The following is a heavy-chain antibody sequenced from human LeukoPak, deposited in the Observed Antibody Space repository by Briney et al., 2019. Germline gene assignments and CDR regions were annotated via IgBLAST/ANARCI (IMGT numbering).Heavy chain of an antibody. CDR3: ARHCCSGPAKRVFDI. J-gene: IGHJ3*02. V-gene: IGHV4-39*01. CDR2: ISYSGNT. CDR1: GVSIISSDYH. Sequence: SETLSLTCTVSGVSIISSDYHWGWVRQPPGKGLEWIGTISYSGNTDYNPSLRSRVTISVDTSNNQFTLRLGSVTAADTAVYHCARHCCSGPAKRVFDIWGQGTMVTVSS. D-gene: IGHD2-15*01.